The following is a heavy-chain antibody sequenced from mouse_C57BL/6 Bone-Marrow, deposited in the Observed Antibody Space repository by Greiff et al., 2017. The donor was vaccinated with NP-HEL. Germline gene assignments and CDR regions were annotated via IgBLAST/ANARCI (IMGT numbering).Heavy chain of an antibody. Sequence: QVQLQQPGAELVKPGASVKLSCKASGYTFTSYWMHWVKQRPGQGLEWIGMIHPNSGSTNYNEKFKSKATLTVDKSSSTAYMQLSSLTSEDSAVYYCAGVYDYGSSRAWFAYWGKGTLVTVSA. V-gene: IGHV1-64*01. CDR2: IHPNSGST. CDR3: AGVYDYGSSRAWFAY. CDR1: GYTFTSYW. D-gene: IGHD1-1*01. J-gene: IGHJ3*01.